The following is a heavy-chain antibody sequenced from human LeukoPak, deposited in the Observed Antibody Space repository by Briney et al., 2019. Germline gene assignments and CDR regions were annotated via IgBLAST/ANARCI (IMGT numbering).Heavy chain of an antibody. J-gene: IGHJ4*02. Sequence: PGGSLRLSCAASGFTFSNYGMHWVRQAPGKGLEWVTFIRYDGSNKYYVESAKDRFTISRDNSKNTLYLQMDSLRVEDTAVYYCAKQECTNGICAAYFDYWGQGTLVTVSS. CDR1: GFTFSNYG. V-gene: IGHV3-30*02. D-gene: IGHD2-8*01. CDR3: AKQECTNGICAAYFDY. CDR2: IRYDGSNK.